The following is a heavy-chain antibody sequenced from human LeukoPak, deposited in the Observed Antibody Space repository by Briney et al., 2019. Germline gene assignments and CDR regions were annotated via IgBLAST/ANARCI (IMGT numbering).Heavy chain of an antibody. D-gene: IGHD1-26*01. Sequence: ASVKVSCKASGYTFTSYYMHWVRQAPGQGLEWMGIINGNGSSTRYAQKFQGRVTMTVDMSTSTVYMELNSLRSVDTAVYYCARDALYSYSPPGDYWGQGTLVTVSS. CDR2: INGNGSST. CDR1: GYTFTSYY. J-gene: IGHJ4*02. CDR3: ARDALYSYSPPGDY. V-gene: IGHV1-46*01.